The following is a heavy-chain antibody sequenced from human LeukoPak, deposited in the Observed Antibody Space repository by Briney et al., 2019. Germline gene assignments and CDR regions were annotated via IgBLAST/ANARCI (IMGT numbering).Heavy chain of an antibody. Sequence: GGSLRLSCAATGFTFSSYSMNWVRQAPGKGLEWVSSISSSSSYIYYADSVKGRFTISRDNAKNSLYLQMNSLRAEDTAVYYCARTDSSGYVNYWGQGTLVTVSS. V-gene: IGHV3-21*01. J-gene: IGHJ4*02. CDR1: GFTFSSYS. CDR2: ISSSSSYI. D-gene: IGHD3-22*01. CDR3: ARTDSSGYVNY.